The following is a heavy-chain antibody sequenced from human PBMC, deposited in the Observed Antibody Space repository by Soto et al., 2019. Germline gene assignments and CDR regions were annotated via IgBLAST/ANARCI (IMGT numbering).Heavy chain of an antibody. V-gene: IGHV3-30*03. D-gene: IGHD3-16*01. CDR3: ARGDDTYYYYMDV. J-gene: IGHJ6*03. CDR1: GFTFSSYG. CDR2: ISYDGSNK. Sequence: GGSLRLSCAASGFTFSSYGIHWVRQAPGKGLEWVAVISYDGSNKYYADSVKGRFTISRDNSKNTLYLQMNSLRAEDTAVYYCARGDDTYYYYMDVWGKGTTVTVSS.